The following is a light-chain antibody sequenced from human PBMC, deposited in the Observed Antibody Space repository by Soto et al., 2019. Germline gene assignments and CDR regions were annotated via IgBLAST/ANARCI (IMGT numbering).Light chain of an antibody. CDR1: QSVSSNY. J-gene: IGKJ3*01. CDR2: GAS. CDR3: QHYGRSPGIT. V-gene: IGKV3-20*01. Sequence: EIVMTQSPGTLSLSPGERATLSCRASQSVSSNYLAWYQQKAGQAPRLLIYGASSRATVIPDMFSGSGSGTYFTITISLLEQDDVAVYYCQHYGRSPGITFGHGTKVDIK.